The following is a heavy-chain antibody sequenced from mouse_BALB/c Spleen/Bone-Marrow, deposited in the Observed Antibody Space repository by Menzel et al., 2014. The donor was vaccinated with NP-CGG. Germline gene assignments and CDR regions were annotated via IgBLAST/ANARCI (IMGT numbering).Heavy chain of an antibody. J-gene: IGHJ2*01. CDR2: IYPGDGDT. CDR1: GYAFSSSW. CDR3: VRGGNYRFDY. V-gene: IGHV1-82*01. Sequence: QVQLQQPGPELEKPGASVKISCKASGYAFSSSWMNWVKQRPGQGHEWIGRIYPGDGDTNYNGKFKGKATLTADKSSSTAYMQLSSLTSVDSAVYFCVRGGNYRFDYWGQGTTLTVSS. D-gene: IGHD2-1*01.